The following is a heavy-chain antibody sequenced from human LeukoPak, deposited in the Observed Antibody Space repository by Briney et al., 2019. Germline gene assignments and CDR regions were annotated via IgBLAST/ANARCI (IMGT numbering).Heavy chain of an antibody. Sequence: PGRSLRLSCAASGITFRSYGMHWVRQAPGKGLEWVAVISYDGSHKYYADSVKGRFSISRDNSKNTLYLQMNSLRADDTAVDYCAKGGRGDTVTSIVGLNWFDPWGQGTLVTVSS. J-gene: IGHJ5*02. CDR2: ISYDGSHK. V-gene: IGHV3-30*18. CDR1: GITFRSYG. CDR3: AKGGRGDTVTSIVGLNWFDP. D-gene: IGHD4-17*01.